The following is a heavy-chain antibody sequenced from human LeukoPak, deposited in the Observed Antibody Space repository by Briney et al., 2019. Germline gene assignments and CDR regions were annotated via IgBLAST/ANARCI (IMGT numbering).Heavy chain of an antibody. J-gene: IGHJ4*02. V-gene: IGHV1-2*06. Sequence: ASVKVSCKASGYTFTGYCMHWVRQAPGQGLEWMGRINPNSGGTNYAQKFQGRVTMTRDTSISTAYMELSRLRSDDTAVYYCARTAYCGGDCYIDYWGQGTLVTVSS. CDR1: GYTFTGYC. CDR3: ARTAYCGGDCYIDY. D-gene: IGHD2-21*02. CDR2: INPNSGGT.